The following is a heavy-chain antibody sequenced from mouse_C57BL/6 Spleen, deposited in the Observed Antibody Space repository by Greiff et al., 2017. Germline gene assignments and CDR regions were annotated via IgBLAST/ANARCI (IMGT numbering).Heavy chain of an antibody. Sequence: QVQLQQSGAELVMPGASVKLSCKASGYTFTSYWMHWVKQRPGQGLEWIGEIDPSDSYTNYNQKFKGKSTLTADTSSSTAYMQLSSLTSEDSAVYYCARVGGSTRVCWFAYWGQGTLVTVSA. J-gene: IGHJ3*01. CDR1: GYTFTSYW. CDR3: ARVGGSTRVCWFAY. CDR2: IDPSDSYT. D-gene: IGHD2-2*01. V-gene: IGHV1-69*01.